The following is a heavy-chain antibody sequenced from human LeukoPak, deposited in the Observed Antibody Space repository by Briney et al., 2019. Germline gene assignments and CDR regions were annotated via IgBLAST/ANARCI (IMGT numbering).Heavy chain of an antibody. CDR1: GNHW. J-gene: IGHJ4*02. Sequence: GGSLRLSCAASGNHWMHWVRQAPGKGLVWVSHINSDGSWTSYADSVKGRFAISKDNAKNTVYLQMNSLRAEDTAVYYCVSFYETYWGRGTLVTVSS. V-gene: IGHV3-74*01. CDR2: INSDGSWT. D-gene: IGHD2/OR15-2a*01. CDR3: VSFYETY.